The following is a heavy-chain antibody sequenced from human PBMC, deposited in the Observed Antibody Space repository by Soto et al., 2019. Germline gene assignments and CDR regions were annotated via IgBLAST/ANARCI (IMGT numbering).Heavy chain of an antibody. Sequence: EVQLLESGGGLVQPGGSLRLSCVVSGFSFSNYAMSWVRQAPGKGLEWVSSITSSGDSTYFADSVKGRFSISRDNSKNTLYLHLNSLRAEDTAVYFCTNGPLITGDSWGQGTLVTVSS. CDR2: ITSSGDST. V-gene: IGHV3-23*01. CDR3: TNGPLITGDS. D-gene: IGHD3-22*01. J-gene: IGHJ5*01. CDR1: GFSFSNYA.